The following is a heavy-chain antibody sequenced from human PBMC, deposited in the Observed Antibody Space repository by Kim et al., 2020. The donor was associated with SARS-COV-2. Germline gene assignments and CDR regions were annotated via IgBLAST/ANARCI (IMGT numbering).Heavy chain of an antibody. CDR2: ISSNGGST. CDR3: VKDKGGRRDGYKNPFDY. Sequence: GGSLRLSCSASGFTFSSYAMHWVRQAPGKGLEYVSAISSNGGSTYYADSVKGRFTISRDNSKNTLYLQMSSLRAEDTAVYYCVKDKGGRRDGYKNPFDYWGQGTLLTVSS. V-gene: IGHV3-64D*06. D-gene: IGHD5-12*01. CDR1: GFTFSSYA. J-gene: IGHJ4*02.